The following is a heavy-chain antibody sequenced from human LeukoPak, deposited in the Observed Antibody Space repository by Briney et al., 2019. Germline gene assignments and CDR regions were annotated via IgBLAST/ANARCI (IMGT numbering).Heavy chain of an antibody. Sequence: PSEALSLTCTVSGGSISSFYERWVRQPPGKGLEWIGYIYFSGSTNYNPSLKSRVTISVDTSKNQFSLKLRSVTAADTAVYYCARHVLGRGYPIFADCGQGTLVTVSS. CDR2: IYFSGST. D-gene: IGHD2-8*01. V-gene: IGHV4-59*08. J-gene: IGHJ4*02. CDR3: ARHVLGRGYPIFAD. CDR1: GGSISSFY.